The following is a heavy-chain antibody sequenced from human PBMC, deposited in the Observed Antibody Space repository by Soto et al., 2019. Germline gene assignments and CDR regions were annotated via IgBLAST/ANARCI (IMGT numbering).Heavy chain of an antibody. Sequence: PWLSRRLSCAPSGFTLSHYYMSWIPQAPGTGLEWVSHISGSGNTIYYADSVKGRLPISKDNAKISLYLQMNSLRDDDMAVFYCARGRYALDYWGQGTRV. CDR1: GFTLSHYY. CDR2: ISGSGNTI. D-gene: IGHD3-16*01. CDR3: ARGRYALDY. J-gene: IGHJ4*02. V-gene: IGHV3-11*01.